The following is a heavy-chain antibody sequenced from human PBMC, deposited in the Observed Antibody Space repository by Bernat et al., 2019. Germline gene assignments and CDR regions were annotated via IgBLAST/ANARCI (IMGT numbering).Heavy chain of an antibody. D-gene: IGHD3-22*01. CDR1: GFSFSKYT. V-gene: IGHV3-23*01. J-gene: IGHJ4*02. CDR2: ISGSGGST. Sequence: EVQLLECGGGLVQPGGSLRLSCAASGFSFSKYTMSWVRQAPGKGLEWVSAISGSGGSTYYADSVKGRFTISRDSSKNTLYLQMNSLRAEDTAVYYCARNLYSSSTFDYWGQGTLVTVSS. CDR3: ARNLYSSSTFDY.